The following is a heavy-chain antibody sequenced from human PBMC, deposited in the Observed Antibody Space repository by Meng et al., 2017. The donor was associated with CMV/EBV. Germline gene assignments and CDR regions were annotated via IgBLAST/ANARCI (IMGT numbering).Heavy chain of an antibody. V-gene: IGHV3-53*01. J-gene: IGHJ6*02. Sequence: GASLKISCAASGFTVSSNYMSWVRQAPGKGLEWVSVIYSGGSTYYADSVKGRFTISRDNSKNTLYLQMNSLRAEDTAVYYCARDYSAQGYGMDVWGQGTTVTVSS. CDR2: IYSGGST. D-gene: IGHD6-13*01. CDR1: GFTVSSNY. CDR3: ARDYSAQGYGMDV.